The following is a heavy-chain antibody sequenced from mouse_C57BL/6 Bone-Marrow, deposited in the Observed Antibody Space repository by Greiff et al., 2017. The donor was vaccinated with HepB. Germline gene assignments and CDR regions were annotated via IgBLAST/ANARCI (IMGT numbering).Heavy chain of an antibody. V-gene: IGHV1-26*01. CDR3: ARENPWFAY. CDR2: INPNNGGT. CDR1: GYTFTDYY. J-gene: IGHJ3*01. Sequence: EVQLQQSGPELVKPGASVKISCKASGYTFTDYYMNWVKQSHGKSLEWIGDINPNNGGTSYNQKFKGKATLTVDKSSSTAYMELRSLTSEDSAVYYCARENPWFAYWGQGTLVTVSA.